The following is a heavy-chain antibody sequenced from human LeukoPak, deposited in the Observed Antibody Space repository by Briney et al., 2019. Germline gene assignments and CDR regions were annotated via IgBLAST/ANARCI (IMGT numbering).Heavy chain of an antibody. CDR1: GFTFSSYS. J-gene: IGHJ4*02. CDR3: ARDHSGTLVKGAPDY. D-gene: IGHD3-10*01. CDR2: IISSSLYI. Sequence: GGSLRLSCAASGFTFSSYSMNSVRQAPGEGLEWVSSIISSSLYISYAASVKGRFTISRDNGKSSLYLQMNSLRAEDTAVYYCARDHSGTLVKGAPDYWGEGTLVTVSS. V-gene: IGHV3-21*01.